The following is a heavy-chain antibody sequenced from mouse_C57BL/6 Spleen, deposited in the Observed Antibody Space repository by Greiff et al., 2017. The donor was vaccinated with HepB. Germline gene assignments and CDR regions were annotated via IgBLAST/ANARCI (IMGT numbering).Heavy chain of an antibody. CDR2: ISYDGSN. J-gene: IGHJ1*03. D-gene: IGHD2-1*01. V-gene: IGHV3-6*01. CDR3: ARDNGNYDWYFDV. CDR1: GYSITSGYY. Sequence: EVQLQESGPGLVKPSQSLSLTCSVTGYSITSGYYWNWIRQFPGNKLEWMGYISYDGSNNYNPSLKNRISITRDTSKNQFFLKLNSVTTEDTATYYCARDNGNYDWYFDVWGTGTTVTVSS.